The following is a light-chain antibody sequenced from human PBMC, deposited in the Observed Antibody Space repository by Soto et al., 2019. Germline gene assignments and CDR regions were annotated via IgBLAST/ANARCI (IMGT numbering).Light chain of an antibody. J-gene: IGLJ1*01. V-gene: IGLV2-14*01. CDR3: VSYTTSASYV. CDR2: DIN. Sequence: QSELAQPGSGSGFPGQSITISCTGTSSDVGNYIFVSWYRQHPGKAPKLMIYDINNRPSGVSNRFSGSKSGNTASLTISGLQAEDEADYYCVSYTTSASYVFGTGTKVTVL. CDR1: SSDVGNYIF.